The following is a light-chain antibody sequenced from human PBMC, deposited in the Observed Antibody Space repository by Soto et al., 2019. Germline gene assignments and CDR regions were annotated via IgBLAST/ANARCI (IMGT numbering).Light chain of an antibody. V-gene: IGKV1-5*01. CDR2: DAS. CDR1: QSISSW. CDR3: QHYNSYSALT. Sequence: DIQMTQSPSTLSASVGDRVTITCRASQSISSWLDWYQQKPGKAPKLLIYDASSLESGVPSRFSGSGSGTEFTLTISSLQPDDFATYYCQHYNSYSALTFGGGTKVEIK. J-gene: IGKJ4*01.